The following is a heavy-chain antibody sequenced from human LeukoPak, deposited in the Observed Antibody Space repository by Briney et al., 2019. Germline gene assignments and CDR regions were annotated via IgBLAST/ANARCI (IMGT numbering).Heavy chain of an antibody. V-gene: IGHV4-38-2*02. CDR2: IYDSGST. Sequence: PSETLSLSCTVSGYSISSGYYWGWLRHPPGKGLEWIGSIYDSGSTYYNPSLKSRVTISVDTSKNQFSLKLSSVTAADTAVYYCARDLIEVTMIVVVGGSYFDYWGQGTLVTVSS. J-gene: IGHJ4*02. CDR1: GYSISSGYY. D-gene: IGHD3-22*01. CDR3: ARDLIEVTMIVVVGGSYFDY.